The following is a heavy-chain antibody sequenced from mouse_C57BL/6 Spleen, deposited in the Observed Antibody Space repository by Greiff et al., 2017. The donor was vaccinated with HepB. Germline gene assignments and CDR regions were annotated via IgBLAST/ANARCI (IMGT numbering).Heavy chain of an antibody. Sequence: EVKVEESGGGLVKPGGSLKLSCAASGFTFSDYGMHWVRQAPEKGLEWVAYISSGSSTIYYADTVKGRFTISRDNAKNTLFLQMTSLRSEDTAMYYCARSSGLYAMDYWGQGTSVTVSS. CDR3: ARSSGLYAMDY. CDR2: ISSGSSTI. D-gene: IGHD1-3*01. V-gene: IGHV5-17*01. CDR1: GFTFSDYG. J-gene: IGHJ4*01.